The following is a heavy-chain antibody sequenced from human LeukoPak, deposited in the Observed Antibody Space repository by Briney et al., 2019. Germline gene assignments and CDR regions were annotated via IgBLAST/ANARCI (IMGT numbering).Heavy chain of an antibody. D-gene: IGHD1-26*01. CDR3: ARHGSGSYYVY. J-gene: IGHJ4*02. CDR2: IYYSGST. Sequence: SETLSLTCTVSGGSISSSSYYWGWIRQPPGKGLEWIGYIYYSGSTNYNPSLKSRVTISVDTSKNQFSLKLSSVTAADTAVYYCARHGSGSYYVYWGQGTLVTVSS. CDR1: GGSISSSSYY. V-gene: IGHV4-61*05.